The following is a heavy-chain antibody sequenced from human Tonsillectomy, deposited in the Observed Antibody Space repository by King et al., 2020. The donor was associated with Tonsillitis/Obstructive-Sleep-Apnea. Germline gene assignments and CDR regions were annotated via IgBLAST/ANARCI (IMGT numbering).Heavy chain of an antibody. D-gene: IGHD3-16*01. Sequence: VQLVESGGGLVKPGGSLRLSCAASGFTFSSYSMNWFRQAPGRGLEWVSSISTRSTYIYYADSVKGRFTISRDNAKNSLSLQMNSLRVEDTAVYYCAREGADSNLSLGEDYWGQGTLVTVSS. V-gene: IGHV3-21*01. CDR2: ISTRSTYI. J-gene: IGHJ4*02. CDR1: GFTFSSYS. CDR3: AREGADSNLSLGEDY.